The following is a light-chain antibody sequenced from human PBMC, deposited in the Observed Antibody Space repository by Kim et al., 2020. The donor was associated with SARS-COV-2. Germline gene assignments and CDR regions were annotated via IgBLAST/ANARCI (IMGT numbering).Light chain of an antibody. CDR2: AAS. Sequence: DIQLTQSPSFLSTSVGDRVTITCRASQGISSNLVWYQQKPGKAPKLLIYAASTLQSGVPSRFSGSGSGTEFTLTIGSLQPEDFATYYCQQVNTYPLTFGGGTKVEIK. CDR3: QQVNTYPLT. V-gene: IGKV1-9*01. CDR1: QGISSN. J-gene: IGKJ4*01.